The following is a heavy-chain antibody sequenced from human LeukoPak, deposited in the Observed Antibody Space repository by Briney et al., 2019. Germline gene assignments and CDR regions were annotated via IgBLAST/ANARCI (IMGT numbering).Heavy chain of an antibody. CDR3: TTIRPDY. J-gene: IGHJ4*02. CDR1: GFTFSSYA. CDR2: IKSDDSST. V-gene: IGHV3-74*01. Sequence: GGSLRLSCAASGFTFSSYAMHWVRQAPGKGLVWVSRIKSDDSSTDYADSVKGRFTISRDNAKNTLYLQMNSLRAEDTAVYYCTTIRPDYWGQGTLVTVSS. D-gene: IGHD5-12*01.